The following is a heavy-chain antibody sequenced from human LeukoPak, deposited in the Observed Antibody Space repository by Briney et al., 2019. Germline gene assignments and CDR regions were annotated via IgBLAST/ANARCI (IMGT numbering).Heavy chain of an antibody. Sequence: GGSLRLSCAASGFTFSSYAMSWVRQAPGKGLEWVSAISGSGGSTYYADSVKGRFTISRDNSKNTLYLQMNSLRAEDTAVYYCATKRGYCSSTSCPWWFDPWGQGTLVTVSS. CDR3: ATKRGYCSSTSCPWWFDP. D-gene: IGHD2-2*01. V-gene: IGHV3-23*01. J-gene: IGHJ5*02. CDR2: ISGSGGST. CDR1: GFTFSSYA.